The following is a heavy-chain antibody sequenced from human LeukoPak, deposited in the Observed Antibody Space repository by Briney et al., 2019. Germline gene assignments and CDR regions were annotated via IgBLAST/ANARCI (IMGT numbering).Heavy chain of an antibody. CDR2: ISTSSSTI. Sequence: GGSLRLSCAASGFTFRSYSMNWVRQAPGKGLEWVSYISTSSSTIYYADSVRGRFTISRDNADNSLYLQMNSLRDGDTAVYYCARDVSNWNDNYYYYYMDVWGKGTTVTVSS. D-gene: IGHD1-1*01. CDR3: ARDVSNWNDNYYYYYMDV. CDR1: GFTFRSYS. J-gene: IGHJ6*03. V-gene: IGHV3-48*02.